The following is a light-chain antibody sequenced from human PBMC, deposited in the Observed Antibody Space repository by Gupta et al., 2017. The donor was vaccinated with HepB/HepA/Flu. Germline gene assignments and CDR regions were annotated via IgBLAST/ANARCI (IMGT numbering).Light chain of an antibody. CDR1: QSVSSN. J-gene: IGKJ4*01. Sequence: EIGFTPSPATPSVSPGERATLSCRASQSVSSNLAWYQQKPGQAPRLLIYGASTRATDIPARFSGSGSGTDFTLTISSLQSEDFAVYYCQQYNNWPLTFGGGTKVEIK. CDR3: QQYNNWPLT. V-gene: IGKV3-15*01. CDR2: GAS.